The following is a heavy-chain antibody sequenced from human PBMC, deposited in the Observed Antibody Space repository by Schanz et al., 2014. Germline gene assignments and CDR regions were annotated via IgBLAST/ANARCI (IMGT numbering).Heavy chain of an antibody. V-gene: IGHV3-66*01. D-gene: IGHD6-19*01. CDR1: RLTFANED. J-gene: IGHJ3*02. Sequence: EEQMVESGGGLVKPGGSLILSCAASRLTFANEDIHWVRQAPGKGLEWVAVIYSGGSTFYTDSVKGRFTISRDNSKNTLYLQMNSLIAEDTAVYYCAKCIGWYGRCAFDIWGQGTMVTVSS. CDR3: AKCIGWYGRCAFDI. CDR2: IYSGGST.